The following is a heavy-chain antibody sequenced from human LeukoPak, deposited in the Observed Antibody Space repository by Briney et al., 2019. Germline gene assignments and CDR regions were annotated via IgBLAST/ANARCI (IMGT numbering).Heavy chain of an antibody. CDR1: GGSVNSGSYY. D-gene: IGHD4/OR15-4a*01. J-gene: IGHJ4*02. CDR3: ARLSGRDYYFDY. Sequence: SETLSLTCAVSGGSVNSGSYYWSWIRQPAGKGLEWIGRMFTTGTINYNPSLKSRVTISLDTSKNQFSLKLSSVTAADTAVYYCARLSGRDYYFDYWGQGTLVTVSS. CDR2: MFTTGTI. V-gene: IGHV4-61*02.